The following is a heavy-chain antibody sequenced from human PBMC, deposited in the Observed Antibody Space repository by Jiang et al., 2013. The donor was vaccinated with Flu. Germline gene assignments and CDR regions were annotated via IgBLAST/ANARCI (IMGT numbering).Heavy chain of an antibody. D-gene: IGHD3-22*01. J-gene: IGHJ3*02. V-gene: IGHV5-51*01. Sequence: QLVESGAEVKKPGESLKISCKGSGYSFTSYWIGWVRQMPGKGLEWMGIIYPGDSDTRYSPSFQGQVTISADKSISTAYLQWSSLKASDTAMYYCATPYYYDSSGYYHGAFDIWGQGTMVTVSS. CDR3: ATPYYYDSSGYYHGAFDI. CDR2: IYPGDSDT. CDR1: GYSFTSYW.